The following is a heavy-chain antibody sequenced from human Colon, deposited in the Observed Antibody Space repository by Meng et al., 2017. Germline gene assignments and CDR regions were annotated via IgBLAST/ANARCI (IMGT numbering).Heavy chain of an antibody. CDR1: LGAFRRFY. V-gene: IGHV4-34*02. Sequence: QGQTQPGGAGRLKPSEPLSPTRAVSLGAFRRFYRSWIRQPPGKGLEWIGEIDHFGISNYNSSLKGRLTMSVDTSKKQISLTLTSVTAADTAVYYCATGLRHGDWFDPWGPGTLVTVSS. CDR3: ATGLRHGDWFDP. CDR2: IDHFGIS. D-gene: IGHD4-17*01. J-gene: IGHJ5*02.